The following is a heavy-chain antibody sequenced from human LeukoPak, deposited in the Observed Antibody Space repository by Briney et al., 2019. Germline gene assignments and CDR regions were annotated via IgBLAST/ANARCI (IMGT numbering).Heavy chain of an antibody. V-gene: IGHV4-59*11. D-gene: IGHD2-8*01. CDR1: GGSITSHY. CDR2: ISNSGST. J-gene: IGHJ6*03. Sequence: SETLSLTCTVSGGSITSHYWTWIRQSPVKGLEWMGDISNSGSTSYNPSLNSRVTVSIDTSKNQFSLKLSSVTAADTAAYYCGRDALVRYLSSYYMDVWGKGTTVTVSS. CDR3: GRDALVRYLSSYYMDV.